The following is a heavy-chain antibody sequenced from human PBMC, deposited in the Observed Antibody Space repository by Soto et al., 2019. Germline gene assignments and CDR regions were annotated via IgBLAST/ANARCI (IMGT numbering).Heavy chain of an antibody. CDR2: IYPGDSDT. D-gene: IGHD2-15*01. J-gene: IGHJ5*02. Sequence: GESLKISGKGSGYSFTSYWIGWVRQMPGKGLEWMGIIYPGDSDTRYSPSFQGQVTISADKSISTAYLQWSSLKASDTAMYYCATANPDCSGGSCYIGTWFDPWGQGTLVTVSS. CDR1: GYSFTSYW. V-gene: IGHV5-51*01. CDR3: ATANPDCSGGSCYIGTWFDP.